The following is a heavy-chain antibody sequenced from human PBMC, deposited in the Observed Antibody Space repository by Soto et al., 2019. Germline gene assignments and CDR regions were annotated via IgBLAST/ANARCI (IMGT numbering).Heavy chain of an antibody. CDR3: ARGGAARHLVS. J-gene: IGHJ5*01. CDR2: VSANNGFT. D-gene: IGHD6-6*01. Sequence: APVKVSCKTSGYTFTNFALSWVRQAPGQGLEWICIVSANNGFTHFAQKFQGRVSVKTDTSTNTVYLHLRSLSSDDTAVYYCARGGAARHLVSWGQGTPVTVSS. V-gene: IGHV1-18*01. CDR1: GYTFTNFA.